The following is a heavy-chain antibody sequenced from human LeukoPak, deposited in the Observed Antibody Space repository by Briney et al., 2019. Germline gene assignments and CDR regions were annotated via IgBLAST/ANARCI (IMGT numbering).Heavy chain of an antibody. D-gene: IGHD3-22*01. V-gene: IGHV3-66*01. CDR2: IYSGGST. CDR1: GFSVSNNY. J-gene: IGHJ3*02. Sequence: GGSLRLSCAASGFSVSNNYMSWVRQAPGKGLEWVSVIYSGGSTFYADSVKGRFTISRDNSKNSLYLQMNSLRDEDTAVYYCARAAPYYYDSSGYSAFDSWGQGTMVTVSA. CDR3: ARAAPYYYDSSGYSAFDS.